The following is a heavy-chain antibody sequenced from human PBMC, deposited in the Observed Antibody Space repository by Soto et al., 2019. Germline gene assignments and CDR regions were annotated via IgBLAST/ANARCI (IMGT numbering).Heavy chain of an antibody. CDR1: GYTFTSYD. V-gene: IGHV1-8*01. CDR3: ARGLNCSSTSCYVFDY. D-gene: IGHD2-2*01. CDR2: MNPNSGNT. J-gene: IGHJ4*02. Sequence: QVQLVQSGAEVKKPGASVKVSCKASGYTFTSYDINWVRQATGQGLEWMGWMNPNSGNTGYAQKFQGRVTMTRNTSISTAYLELSSLRSDDTAVYYCARGLNCSSTSCYVFDYWGQGTLVTVSS.